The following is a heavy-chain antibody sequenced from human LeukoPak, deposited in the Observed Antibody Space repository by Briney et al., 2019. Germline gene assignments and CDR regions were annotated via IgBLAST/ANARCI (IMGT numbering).Heavy chain of an antibody. CDR2: ITHSGGT. CDR1: GGSFSGYS. Sequence: PSETLSLTCAGFGGSFSGYSWTWIRQPPGKGLEWIGEITHSGGTDYTPSLKSRVTISVYTSKNQFSLKLSSVTAADTAVYYCASLPPYYYGSGSFHYYYYMDVWGKGTTVTVSS. J-gene: IGHJ6*03. V-gene: IGHV4-34*01. CDR3: ASLPPYYYGSGSFHYYYYMDV. D-gene: IGHD3-10*01.